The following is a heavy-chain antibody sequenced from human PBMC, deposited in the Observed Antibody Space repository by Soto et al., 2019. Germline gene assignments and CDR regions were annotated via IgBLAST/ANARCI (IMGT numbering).Heavy chain of an antibody. V-gene: IGHV3-23*01. D-gene: IGHD2-8*02. J-gene: IGHJ3*02. CDR1: GFICSSYD. Sequence: GGSLRLSCAASGFICSSYDMSWVRQAPGKGLEWVSTILVGGSTHYEDSVKGRFTISRDTSKNTVYLQMNSLTAGDTAVYYCAKATATGGGAFEICGQGTRVTVS. CDR2: ILVGGST. CDR3: AKATATGGGAFEI.